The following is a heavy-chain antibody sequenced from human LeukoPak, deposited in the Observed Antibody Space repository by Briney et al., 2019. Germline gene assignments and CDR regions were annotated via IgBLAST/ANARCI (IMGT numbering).Heavy chain of an antibody. Sequence: GGSLRLSCTASGFPVSSNYMTWVRQAPGKGLEWVSVIYTGGNTDHADSVQGRFTLSRDNSKNTLYLHMNSLRVEDTAVYHCARGRPPYYFDYWGQGTLVTVSS. J-gene: IGHJ4*02. CDR1: GFPVSSNY. V-gene: IGHV3-53*01. CDR2: IYTGGNT. CDR3: ARGRPPYYFDY.